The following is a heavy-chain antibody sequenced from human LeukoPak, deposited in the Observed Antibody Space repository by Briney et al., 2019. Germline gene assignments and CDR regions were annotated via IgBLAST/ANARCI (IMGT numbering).Heavy chain of an antibody. D-gene: IGHD6-13*01. CDR3: ATSSSSWYKEFDY. CDR2: VYYSGST. Sequence: PSETLSLTCTVSGGSISSYYWSWIRQPPGKGLEWIGYVYYSGSTNYNPSLKSRVTMSIDTSKNQFSLKLSSVTAADTAIYYCATSSSSWYKEFDYWGQGALVIVSS. J-gene: IGHJ4*02. V-gene: IGHV4-59*01. CDR1: GGSISSYY.